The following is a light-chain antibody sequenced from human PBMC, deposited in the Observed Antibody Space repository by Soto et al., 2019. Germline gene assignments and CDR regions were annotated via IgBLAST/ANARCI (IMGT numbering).Light chain of an antibody. CDR3: QQYGSSALT. CDR1: QSVSSSY. V-gene: IGKV3-20*01. J-gene: IGKJ4*01. CDR2: GTS. Sequence: EIVLTQSPGTLSLSPGEGATLSCRASQSVSSSYLVWYQQRPGQPPRLLIYGTSNRAAGIPDRFTGTGSGTDFTLTIYRLEPEDSEVYYCQQYGSSALTFGGGTKV.